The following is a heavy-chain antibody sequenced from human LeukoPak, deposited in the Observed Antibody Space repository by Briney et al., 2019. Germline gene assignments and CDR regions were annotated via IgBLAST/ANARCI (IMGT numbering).Heavy chain of an antibody. CDR2: ISHSGST. CDR3: ARGSRARYQITMIVVVPRGAFDI. J-gene: IGHJ3*02. Sequence: SETLSLTCAVYGGSFSGYYWSWIRQPPGKGLEWIGEISHSGSTNYNPSLKSRVTISVDTSKNQFSLKLSSVTAADTAVYYCARGSRARYQITMIVVVPRGAFDIWGQGTMVTVSS. D-gene: IGHD3-22*01. CDR1: GGSFSGYY. V-gene: IGHV4-34*01.